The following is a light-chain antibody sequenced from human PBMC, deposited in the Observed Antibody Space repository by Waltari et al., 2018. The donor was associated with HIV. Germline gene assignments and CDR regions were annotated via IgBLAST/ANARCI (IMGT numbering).Light chain of an antibody. CDR2: AAS. CDR1: QDINNY. V-gene: IGKV1-9*01. CDR3: QQHNRCPPT. J-gene: IGKJ5*01. Sequence: DIQLTQSPSFMSASVGDRVTITCRASQDINNYLAWYQQKAGKAPGLLIYAASTWQSGVPSRFSGSGCGTEFILTISSLQPEDFATYFCQQHNRCPPTFGQGTRLEIE.